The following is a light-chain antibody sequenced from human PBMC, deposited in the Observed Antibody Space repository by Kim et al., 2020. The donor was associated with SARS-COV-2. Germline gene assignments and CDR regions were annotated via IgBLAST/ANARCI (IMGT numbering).Light chain of an antibody. CDR2: GAS. V-gene: IGKV3-20*01. Sequence: SPGDRATLSCRASQSVSSSYLAWYQQKPGQAPRLLIYGASSRATGIPDRFSGSGSGTDFTLTISRLEPEDFAVYYCQQYGSSPTFGPGTKVDIK. CDR3: QQYGSSPT. J-gene: IGKJ3*01. CDR1: QSVSSSY.